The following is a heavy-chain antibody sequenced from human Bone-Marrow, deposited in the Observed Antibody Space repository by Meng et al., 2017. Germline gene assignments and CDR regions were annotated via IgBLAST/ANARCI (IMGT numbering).Heavy chain of an antibody. V-gene: IGHV3-30*04. CDR3: AREIGGTTPDY. J-gene: IGHJ4*02. CDR1: GFSFSSYA. CDR2: ISNDGSNT. D-gene: IGHD1-1*01. Sequence: GEVVGSGGGLVPPGGFLRLSCAASGFSFSSYAMSWVRHTPGKGLEWVAAISNDGSNTDYADSVKGRFTISRDNSKDTVFLQMNSLRIEDTAVYYCAREIGGTTPDYWGQGTLVTVSS.